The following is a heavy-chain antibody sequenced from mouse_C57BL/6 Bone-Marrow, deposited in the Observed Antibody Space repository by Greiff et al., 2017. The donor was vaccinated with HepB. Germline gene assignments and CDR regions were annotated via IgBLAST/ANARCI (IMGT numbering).Heavy chain of an antibody. Sequence: EVQGVESGGGLVQPGGSLKLSCAASGFTFSDYYMYWVRQTPEKRLEWVAYISNGGGSTYYPDTVKGRFTISRDNAKNTLYLQMSRLKSEDTAMYYCERLYGSSYVDWYFEVWGTGTTVTVSS. CDR2: ISNGGGST. J-gene: IGHJ1*03. CDR3: ERLYGSSYVDWYFEV. V-gene: IGHV5-12*01. CDR1: GFTFSDYY. D-gene: IGHD1-1*01.